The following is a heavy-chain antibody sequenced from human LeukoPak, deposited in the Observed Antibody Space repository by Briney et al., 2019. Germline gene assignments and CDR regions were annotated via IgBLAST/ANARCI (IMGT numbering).Heavy chain of an antibody. CDR3: ARDMRNYGCIDY. D-gene: IGHD3-10*01. V-gene: IGHV4-39*07. CDR2: IYYSGST. Sequence: PSETLSLTCTVSGGSISSSSYYWGWLRQPPGKGPEWIGSIYYSGSTYYNPSLKSRVTISVDTSKNQFSLKLSSVTAADTAVYYCARDMRNYGCIDYWGQGTLVTVSS. CDR1: GGSISSSSYY. J-gene: IGHJ4*02.